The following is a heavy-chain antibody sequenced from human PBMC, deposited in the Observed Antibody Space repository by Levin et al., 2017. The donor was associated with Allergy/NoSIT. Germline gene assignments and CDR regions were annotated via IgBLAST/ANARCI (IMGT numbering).Heavy chain of an antibody. D-gene: IGHD1-26*01. CDR3: ARAFPRVGARIIDDAFDI. CDR2: IGTAGDT. CDR1: GFTFSSYD. V-gene: IGHV3-13*04. Sequence: GGSLRLSCAASGFTFSSYDMHWVRQATGKGLEWVSAIGTAGDTYYPGSVKGRFTISRENAKNSLYLQMNSLRAGDTAVYYCARAFPRVGARIIDDAFDIWGQGTMVTVSS. J-gene: IGHJ3*02.